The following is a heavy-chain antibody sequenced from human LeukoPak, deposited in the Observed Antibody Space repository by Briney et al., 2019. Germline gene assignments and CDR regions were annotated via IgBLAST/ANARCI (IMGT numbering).Heavy chain of an antibody. CDR2: IDSNGDRK. CDR1: GFTFSSYW. V-gene: IGHV3-64*01. Sequence: GGSLRLSCAASGFTFSSYWMSWVRQAPGKGLEYVSGIDSNGDRKFYAKSVKGRFTISRDNHKNTLYLQMDSLRAEDMAVYHCARAYSAASYYFDYWGQGPLVIVSS. CDR3: ARAYSAASYYFDY. J-gene: IGHJ4*02. D-gene: IGHD2-15*01.